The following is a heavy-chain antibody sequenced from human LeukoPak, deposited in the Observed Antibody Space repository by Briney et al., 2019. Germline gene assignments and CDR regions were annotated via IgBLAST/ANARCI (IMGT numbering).Heavy chain of an antibody. CDR2: IYTSGTT. CDR1: GGSISTNY. J-gene: IGHJ2*01. V-gene: IGHV4-4*07. Sequence: SETLSLTCTVSGGSISTNYWTWIRQPAGKGLEWIGRIYTSGTTNYNPSLKSRVTMSVDTSKNQLSLKLNSVTAADTAVYYCAGTTRYFDLWGRGTLVTVSS. CDR3: AGTTRYFDL. D-gene: IGHD1-26*01.